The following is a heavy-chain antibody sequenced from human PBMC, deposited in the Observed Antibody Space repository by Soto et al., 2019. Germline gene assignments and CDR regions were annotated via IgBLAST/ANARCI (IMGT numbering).Heavy chain of an antibody. Sequence: ASVKVSCKASGYTFTGYYMHWVRQAPGQGLEWMGWINPNSGGTNYAQKVQGRVTMTRDTSISTAYMELSRLRSDDTAVYYCARATFTGGPSWGWFDSWGQGTLGTVS. CDR2: INPNSGGT. J-gene: IGHJ5*01. CDR3: ARATFTGGPSWGWFDS. V-gene: IGHV1-2*02. CDR1: GYTFTGYY. D-gene: IGHD6-13*01.